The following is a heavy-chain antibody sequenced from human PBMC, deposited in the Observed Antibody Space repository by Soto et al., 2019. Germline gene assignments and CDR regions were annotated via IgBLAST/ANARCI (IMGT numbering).Heavy chain of an antibody. CDR2: IHYSGST. V-gene: IGHV4-59*08. Sequence: SETLSLTCTVSGGSISIYYWSWVRQPPGKGLEWIGDIHYSGSTNYNPSLRSRVTISVDTSKNQFSLKVTSVSAADTAVYYCARHTMVRGVVWFDPWGQGTLVTVSS. D-gene: IGHD3-10*01. CDR1: GGSISIYY. CDR3: ARHTMVRGVVWFDP. J-gene: IGHJ5*02.